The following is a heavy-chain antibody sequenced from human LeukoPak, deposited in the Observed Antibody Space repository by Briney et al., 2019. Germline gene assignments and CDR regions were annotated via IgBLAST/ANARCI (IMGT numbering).Heavy chain of an antibody. Sequence: ASVKVSCKASGYTFTSYYMHWVRQAPGQGLEWMGIINPSGGSTSYAQKFQGRVTMTRDTSTSTVYMEPSSLRSEDTAVYYCATYGMYSSGWSGNWFDPWGQGTLVTVSS. D-gene: IGHD6-19*01. CDR3: ATYGMYSSGWSGNWFDP. CDR1: GYTFTSYY. CDR2: INPSGGST. J-gene: IGHJ5*02. V-gene: IGHV1-46*01.